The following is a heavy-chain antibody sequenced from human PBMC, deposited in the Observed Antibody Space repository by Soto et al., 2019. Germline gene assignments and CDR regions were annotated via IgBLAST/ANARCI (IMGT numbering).Heavy chain of an antibody. CDR2: ISAYNGNT. CDR1: GYTFTSYG. CDR3: ARASYDYIWGSYRSLYFDY. D-gene: IGHD3-16*02. V-gene: IGHV1-18*01. J-gene: IGHJ4*02. Sequence: ASVKVSCKASGYTFTSYGISWVRQAPGQGLEWMGWISAYNGNTNYAQKLQGRVTMTTDTSTSTAYMELRSLRSDDTAVYYCARASYDYIWGSYRSLYFDYWGQGTLVTVSS.